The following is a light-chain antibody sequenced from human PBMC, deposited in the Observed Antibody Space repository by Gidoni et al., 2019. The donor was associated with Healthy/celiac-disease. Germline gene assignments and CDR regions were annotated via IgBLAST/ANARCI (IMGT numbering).Light chain of an antibody. CDR2: GAS. V-gene: IGKV3-15*01. CDR3: QQYNNWPPLT. CDR1: QSVSSN. Sequence: EIVMTQSPATLSVSPGERATISCRASQSVSSNLAWYQQKPGQAPRLLIYGASTRATGIPARFSGSGSGTEFPLTISSLPSEYFAVYYCQQYNNWPPLTFGGGTKVEIK. J-gene: IGKJ4*01.